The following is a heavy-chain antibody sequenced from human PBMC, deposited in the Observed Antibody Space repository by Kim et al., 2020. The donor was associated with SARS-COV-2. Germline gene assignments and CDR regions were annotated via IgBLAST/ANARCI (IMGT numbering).Heavy chain of an antibody. CDR3: ARGFCSGGSCYHARYYYYGMDV. D-gene: IGHD2-15*01. J-gene: IGHJ6*02. CDR2: IIPIFGTA. V-gene: IGHV1-69*13. Sequence: SVKVSCKASGGTFSSYAISWVRQAPGQGLEWMGGIIPIFGTANYAQKFQGRVTITADESTSTAYMELSSLRSEDTAVYYCARGFCSGGSCYHARYYYYGMDVWGQGTTVTVSS. CDR1: GGTFSSYA.